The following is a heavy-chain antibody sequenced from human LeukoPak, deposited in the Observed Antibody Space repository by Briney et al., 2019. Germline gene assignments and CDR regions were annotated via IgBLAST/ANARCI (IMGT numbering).Heavy chain of an antibody. CDR2: IYHSGST. CDR1: GGSISSSNW. Sequence: KPSETLSLTCAVSGGSISSSNWWSRVRQPPGKGLEWIGEIYHSGSTYYNPSLKSRVTISVDTSKNQFSLKLSSVTAADTAVYYCARVDSDFWSGYYPSEVGYFDYWGQGTLVTVSS. D-gene: IGHD3-3*01. J-gene: IGHJ4*02. V-gene: IGHV4-4*02. CDR3: ARVDSDFWSGYYPSEVGYFDY.